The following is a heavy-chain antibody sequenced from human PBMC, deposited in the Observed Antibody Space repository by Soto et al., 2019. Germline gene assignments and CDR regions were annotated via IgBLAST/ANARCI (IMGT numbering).Heavy chain of an antibody. V-gene: IGHV1-18*01. CDR2: ITTHNDNT. D-gene: IGHD6-19*01. Sequence: QLVQSGAEVKKPGSSVKVSCKASGYTFISYGIGWVRQAPGQGLEWMGWITTHNDNTNYAQQFQGRVTFTTDTSTSTAYMELRDLTSDDTAVYYCGRVYSSGWKGLGYWGQGTLVTVSS. CDR1: GYTFISYG. CDR3: GRVYSSGWKGLGY. J-gene: IGHJ4*02.